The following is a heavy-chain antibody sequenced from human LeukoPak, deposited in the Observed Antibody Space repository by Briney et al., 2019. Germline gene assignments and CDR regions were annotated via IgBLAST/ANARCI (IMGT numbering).Heavy chain of an antibody. CDR2: ISAYNGNK. D-gene: IGHD6-13*01. Sequence: ASVKVSCKASGYTFTNYGIRWVRQAPGQGLEWVGWISAYNGNKNYAHKLQGRVTMTTDTSTSTAYMDLRSLRSDDTAVYDCAVIDSRYYYMDVWGKGTTVTVSS. CDR1: GYTFTNYG. V-gene: IGHV1-18*01. CDR3: AVIDSRYYYMDV. J-gene: IGHJ6*03.